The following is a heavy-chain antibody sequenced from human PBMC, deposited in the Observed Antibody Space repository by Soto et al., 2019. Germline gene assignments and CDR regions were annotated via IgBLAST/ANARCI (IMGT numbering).Heavy chain of an antibody. CDR3: ASAVISEVVTAKF. J-gene: IGHJ4*02. CDR1: GGTFSSYA. Sequence: QVQLVQSGAEVKKPGSSVKVSCKASGGTFSSYAISWVRQAPGQGLEWMGGIIPSFGTANYAQKFQGRVTITADKSTSTAYMELSSLRSDDTAVYYCASAVISEVVTAKFWGQGTLVTVSS. D-gene: IGHD2-21*02. V-gene: IGHV1-69*06. CDR2: IIPSFGTA.